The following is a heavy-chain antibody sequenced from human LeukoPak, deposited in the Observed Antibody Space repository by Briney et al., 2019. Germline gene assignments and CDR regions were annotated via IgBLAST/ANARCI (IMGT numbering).Heavy chain of an antibody. J-gene: IGHJ5*02. CDR2: IYPGGSET. Sequence: GESLKISCKGLGYSFSTYCNAWVRHRPGKGREWMGMIYPGGSETRYDPSFQGQVTISADTSTSTAYLQWSRLRAPDTAMSYCARASRDGYNQNFDPWGQGTQVTVSS. CDR1: GYSFSTYC. D-gene: IGHD5-24*01. CDR3: ARASRDGYNQNFDP. V-gene: IGHV5-51*01.